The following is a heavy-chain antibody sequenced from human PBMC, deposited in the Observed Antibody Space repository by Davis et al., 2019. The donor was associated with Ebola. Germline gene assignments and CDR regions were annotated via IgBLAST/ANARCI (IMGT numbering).Heavy chain of an antibody. CDR3: ARRITGTMGWFDP. Sequence: GESLKISCAASGFTFSSYGMPWVRPAPGKGLEWVAVISYDGSNKYYADSVKGRFTISRDNAKNSLYLQMNSLRAEDTALYHCARRITGTMGWFDPWGQGTLVTVSS. CDR2: ISYDGSNK. CDR1: GFTFSSYG. D-gene: IGHD1-7*01. V-gene: IGHV3-30*03. J-gene: IGHJ5*02.